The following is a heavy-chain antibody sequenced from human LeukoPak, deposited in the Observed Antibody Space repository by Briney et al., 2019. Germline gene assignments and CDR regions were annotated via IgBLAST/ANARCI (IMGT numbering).Heavy chain of an antibody. Sequence: ASVKVSCKASGGTFSSYAISWVRQAPGQGLEWMGGIIPIFGTANYAQKFQGRVTITADESTSTAYMELSGLRSEDTAVYYCARMIWSGYYSPGYFDYWGQGTLVTVSS. CDR2: IIPIFGTA. V-gene: IGHV1-69*13. J-gene: IGHJ4*02. CDR3: ARMIWSGYYSPGYFDY. CDR1: GGTFSSYA. D-gene: IGHD3-3*01.